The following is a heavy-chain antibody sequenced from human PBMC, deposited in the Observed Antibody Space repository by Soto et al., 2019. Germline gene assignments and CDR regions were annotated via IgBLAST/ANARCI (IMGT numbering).Heavy chain of an antibody. J-gene: IGHJ4*02. D-gene: IGHD3-16*02. CDR3: TRSAISPYGGLIGPFDY. CDR1: GYTFTAYA. Sequence: QVQLAQSGAEERKPGASVKVSCEATGYTFTAYAMHWVRQAPGQRLEWMGWINPANGNTKYSQKFQGRLTITSDTSAKTVYMELSSLTSEDTAMYYCTRSAISPYGGLIGPFDYWGQGNLVTVSS. V-gene: IGHV1-3*05. CDR2: INPANGNT.